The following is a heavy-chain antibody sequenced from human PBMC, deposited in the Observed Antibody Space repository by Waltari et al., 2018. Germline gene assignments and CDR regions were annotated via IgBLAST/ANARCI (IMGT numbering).Heavy chain of an antibody. CDR3: ARACSSTSCYSSGWFDP. CDR1: GGTFSSYA. CDR2: INPIFGTA. J-gene: IGHJ5*02. D-gene: IGHD2-2*01. V-gene: IGHV1-69*12. Sequence: QVQLVQSGAEVKKPGSSVKVSCKASGGTFSSYAISWVRQAPGQGLGWMGGINPIFGTANDAQKFQGRVTITADESTSTAYMELSSLRSEDTAVYYCARACSSTSCYSSGWFDPWGQGTLVTVSS.